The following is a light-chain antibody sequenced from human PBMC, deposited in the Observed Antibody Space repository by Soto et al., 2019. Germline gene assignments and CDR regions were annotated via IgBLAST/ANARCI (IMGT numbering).Light chain of an antibody. CDR3: AAWDDSLSVL. J-gene: IGLJ2*01. V-gene: IGLV1-47*01. Sequence: QSVLTQPPSASGTPGQRVTISCSGSSSNNGSNYVYWYQQLPGTAPKLLIYRNNQRPSGVPDRFSGSKSGTSASLAISGLRSEDEADYYCAAWDDSLSVLFGGGTKLTVL. CDR2: RNN. CDR1: SSNNGSNY.